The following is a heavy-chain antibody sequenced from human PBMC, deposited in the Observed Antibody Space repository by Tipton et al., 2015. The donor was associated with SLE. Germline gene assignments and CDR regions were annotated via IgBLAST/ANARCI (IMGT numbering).Heavy chain of an antibody. Sequence: SLRLSCASSGFTLTGYVMTWVRQAPGKGLEWVSVIFSSDGTYYADSVKGRFTISRDNSKNTLYLQMNTLRSEDTAVYFCAREGYSYGLDYWGQGTLVTVSS. V-gene: IGHV3-53*05. CDR2: IFSSDGT. CDR1: GFTLTGYV. CDR3: AREGYSYGLDY. J-gene: IGHJ4*02. D-gene: IGHD1-26*01.